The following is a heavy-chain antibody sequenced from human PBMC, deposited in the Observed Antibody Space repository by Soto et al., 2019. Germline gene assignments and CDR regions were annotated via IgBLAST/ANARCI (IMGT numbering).Heavy chain of an antibody. J-gene: IGHJ5*02. Sequence: ENLSLTCFGSGGTVRSRHWRWIRQFPGQGLQWIAYTSYTGNTNYNPSLPSRVTISSDTSKNQLSLKLTSMTAADTAVYYCARDMHAGLTHSFHPWGQGTFVTVFS. CDR3: ARDMHAGLTHSFHP. V-gene: IGHV4-59*02. D-gene: IGHD2-15*01. CDR2: TSYTGNT. CDR1: GGTVRSRH.